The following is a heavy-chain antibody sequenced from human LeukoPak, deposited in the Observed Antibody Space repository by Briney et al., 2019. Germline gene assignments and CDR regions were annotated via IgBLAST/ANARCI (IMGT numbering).Heavy chain of an antibody. D-gene: IGHD6-19*01. CDR3: ARGPIAVAGGEFDY. CDR1: GGSFSGYY. Sequence: SETLSLTCAVYGGSFSGYYWSWVRQPPGKGLGWIGEINHSGSTNYNPSLKSRVTISVDTSKNQFSLKLSSVTAADTAVYYCARGPIAVAGGEFDYWGQGTLVTVSS. J-gene: IGHJ4*02. CDR2: INHSGST. V-gene: IGHV4-34*01.